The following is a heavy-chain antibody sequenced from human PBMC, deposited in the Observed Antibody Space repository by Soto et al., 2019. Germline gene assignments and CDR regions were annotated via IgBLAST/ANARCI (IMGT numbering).Heavy chain of an antibody. J-gene: IGHJ4*02. CDR3: ARLGPGYCSGGSCYSSDY. CDR2: INHSGST. Sequence: TSETLSLTCAVYGGSFSGYYWSWIRQPPGKGLEWIGEINHSGSTNYNPSLKSRVTISVDTSKNQFSLKLSSVTAADTAVYYCARLGPGYCSGGSCYSSDYWGQGTLVTVSS. CDR1: GGSFSGYY. D-gene: IGHD2-15*01. V-gene: IGHV4-34*01.